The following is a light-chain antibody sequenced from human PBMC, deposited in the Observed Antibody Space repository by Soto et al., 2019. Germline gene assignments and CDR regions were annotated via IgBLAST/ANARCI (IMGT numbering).Light chain of an antibody. CDR2: GAS. CDR1: QSVSSTF. V-gene: IGKV3-20*01. CDR3: QQYGGSPFS. Sequence: IVLTQSPGTLSLSPGERATLYCRASQSVSSTFLAWFQQKPGQAPRLLIYGASTRATGIPDRFSGSGSGTDFTLTISRLEPEDFAVYYCQQYGGSPFSFGPGTKVDIK. J-gene: IGKJ3*01.